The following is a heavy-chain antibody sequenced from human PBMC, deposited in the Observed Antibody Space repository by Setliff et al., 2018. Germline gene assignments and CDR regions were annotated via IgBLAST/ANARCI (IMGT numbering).Heavy chain of an antibody. CDR2: IKSKVDGGTT. V-gene: IGHV3-15*01. J-gene: IGHJ6*03. CDR3: TTDVENFYNYDMDV. CDR1: GFTFSNTW. D-gene: IGHD1-1*01. Sequence: GGSLRLSCAASGFTFSNTWMTWVRQASGKGLEWIGRIKSKVDGGTTDYAAFVKGRFSISRDDSKNTVYLQMDSLKNEDTAVYYCTTDVENFYNYDMDVWGKGTTVTVAS.